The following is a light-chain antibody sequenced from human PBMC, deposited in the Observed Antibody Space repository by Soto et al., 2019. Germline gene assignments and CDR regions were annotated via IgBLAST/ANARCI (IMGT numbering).Light chain of an antibody. CDR1: QSVLASPNNISL. J-gene: IGKJ4*01. CDR2: WAS. Sequence: DIVMTQSPDSLAVSLGERATIYCKSSQSVLASPNNISLLAWYQQKPGQPPRLLVYWASIREPGVPDRFSGSGSGTDFTLTISSLQAEDVAVYYCQQYYSMPSTCGGGTKVEIK. CDR3: QQYYSMPST. V-gene: IGKV4-1*01.